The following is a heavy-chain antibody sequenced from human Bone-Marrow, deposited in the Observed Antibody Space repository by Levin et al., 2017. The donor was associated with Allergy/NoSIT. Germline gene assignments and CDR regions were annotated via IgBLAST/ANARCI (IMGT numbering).Heavy chain of an antibody. CDR3: ARVPPGQQLVYYGMDV. CDR1: GFTLSSYW. V-gene: IGHV3-74*01. Sequence: GGSLRLSCAASGFTLSSYWMHWVRQAPGKGLVWVSRINSDGSTTSYADSVKGRFTIFRDNAKNTLYLQMNSLRAADTAVYYCARVPPGQQLVYYGMDVWGQGTTVTVSS. CDR2: INSDGSTT. D-gene: IGHD6-13*01. J-gene: IGHJ6*02.